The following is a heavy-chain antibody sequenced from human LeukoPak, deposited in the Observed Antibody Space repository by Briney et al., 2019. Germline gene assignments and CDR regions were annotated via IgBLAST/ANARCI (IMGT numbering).Heavy chain of an antibody. V-gene: IGHV1-8*01. CDR3: ASGYSGYDWNDAFDI. CDR1: GYTFTSYD. J-gene: IGHJ3*02. Sequence: ASVKVSCKASGYTFTSYDINWVRQATGQGLEWMGRMNPNSGNTGYAQKFQGRVTMTRNTSISTAYMELSSLRSEDTAVYYCASGYSGYDWNDAFDIWGQGTMVTVSS. D-gene: IGHD5-12*01. CDR2: MNPNSGNT.